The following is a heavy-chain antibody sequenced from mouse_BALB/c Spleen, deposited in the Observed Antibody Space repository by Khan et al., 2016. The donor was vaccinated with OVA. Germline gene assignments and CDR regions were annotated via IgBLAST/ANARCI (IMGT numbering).Heavy chain of an antibody. V-gene: IGHV3-2*02. J-gene: IGHJ3*01. Sequence: EVELVESGPGLVKPSQSLSLTCTVTGYSITSDYAWNWIRQFPGNKLEWMGYISYSGSTTYNPSLQSRTSITRDTSKNQFFLQLNSVTTEDTATYYCARWFTYWGQGTLVTVSA. CDR1: GYSITSDYA. CDR2: ISYSGST. CDR3: ARWFTY.